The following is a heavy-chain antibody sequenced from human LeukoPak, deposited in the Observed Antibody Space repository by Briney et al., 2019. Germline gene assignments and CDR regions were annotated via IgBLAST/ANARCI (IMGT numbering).Heavy chain of an antibody. CDR2: IHPISGGT. CDR3: GRDLSGDIGSYFDY. V-gene: IGHV1-2*02. CDR1: GYIFADYH. Sequence: SVKVSCKASGYIFADYHMHWVRQAPGQGLDWMGWIHPISGGTKYAPRFQGRVTMTGDTSTSTAYMELTRLRSDDTAVYYCGRDLSGDIGSYFDYWGQGSLVTVSS. D-gene: IGHD2-15*01. J-gene: IGHJ4*02.